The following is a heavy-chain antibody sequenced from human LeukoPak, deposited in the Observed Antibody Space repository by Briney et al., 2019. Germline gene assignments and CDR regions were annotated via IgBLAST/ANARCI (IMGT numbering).Heavy chain of an antibody. D-gene: IGHD4-11*01. Sequence: PGGSLRLSCAASGFTFSSYSMNWVRQAPGKGLEWVSSISSSSSYIYYADSVKGRLTISRDNAKNSLYLQMNSLRAEDTAVYYCARGDYSNYVGWYYYYYYGMDVWGQGTTVTVSS. CDR3: ARGDYSNYVGWYYYYYYGMDV. J-gene: IGHJ6*02. CDR2: ISSSSSYI. CDR1: GFTFSSYS. V-gene: IGHV3-21*01.